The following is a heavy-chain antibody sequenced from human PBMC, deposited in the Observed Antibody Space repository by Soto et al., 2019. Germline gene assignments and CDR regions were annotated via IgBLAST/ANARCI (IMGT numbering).Heavy chain of an antibody. CDR2: ISYDGSHK. CDR1: GFTFSSYA. J-gene: IGHJ6*02. D-gene: IGHD2-15*01. V-gene: IGHV3-30-3*01. Sequence: QVQLVESGGGVVQPGRSLRLSCAASGFTFSSYAMHWVRQAPGKGLEWVAVISYDGSHKYYADSAKGRFTISRDNSKNTVHLQMNRLRAEDTAVYYCARGVVAATICYYGMDVWGQGTTVTVSS. CDR3: ARGVVAATICYYGMDV.